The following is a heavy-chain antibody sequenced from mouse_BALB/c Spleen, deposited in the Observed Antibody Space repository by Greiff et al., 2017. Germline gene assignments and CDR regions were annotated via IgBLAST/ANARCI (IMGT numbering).Heavy chain of an antibody. V-gene: IGHV3-2*02. CDR2: ISYSGST. Sequence: VQLQQSGPGLVKPSQSLSLTCTVTGYSITSDYAWNWIRQFPGNKLEWMGYISYSGSTSYNPSLKSRISITRDTSKNQFFLQLNSVTTEDTATYYCARGGYYSFDYWGQGTTLTVSS. CDR3: ARGGYYSFDY. J-gene: IGHJ2*01. CDR1: GYSITSDYA. D-gene: IGHD2-3*01.